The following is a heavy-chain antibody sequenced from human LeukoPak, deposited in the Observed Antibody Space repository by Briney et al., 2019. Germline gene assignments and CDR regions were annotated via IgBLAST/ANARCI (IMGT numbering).Heavy chain of an antibody. CDR3: ANSLTSGSGWSRGGYYFDY. D-gene: IGHD6-19*01. CDR1: GFTFSNYA. Sequence: GGSLRLSCAASGFTFSNYAMPWIRQAPGKGLEWVSGISGSGGNTYYADSVKGRFTISRDNSKNTLYLQMNSLRAEDTAVYYCANSLTSGSGWSRGGYYFDYWGQGTLVTVSS. CDR2: ISGSGGNT. J-gene: IGHJ4*02. V-gene: IGHV3-23*01.